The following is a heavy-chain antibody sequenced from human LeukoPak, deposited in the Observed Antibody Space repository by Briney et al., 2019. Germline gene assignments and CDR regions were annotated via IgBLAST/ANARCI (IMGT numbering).Heavy chain of an antibody. Sequence: PSETLSLTCAVYGGSFSGYYWSWIRQPPGKGLEWIGEINHSGSTNYNPSLKSRVTISVDTSKNQFSLKLSSVTAADTAVYYCARHSQWGVIPWTFDIWGQGTRVTVSS. CDR3: ARHSQWGVIPWTFDI. D-gene: IGHD3-16*02. V-gene: IGHV4-34*01. CDR1: GGSFSGYY. J-gene: IGHJ3*02. CDR2: INHSGST.